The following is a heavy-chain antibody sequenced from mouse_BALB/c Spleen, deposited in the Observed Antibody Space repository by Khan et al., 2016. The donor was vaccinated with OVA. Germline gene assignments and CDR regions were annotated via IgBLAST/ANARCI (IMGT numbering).Heavy chain of an antibody. CDR3: ARIDGSDFDY. V-gene: IGHV1-20*02. CDR2: INPHFGET. Sequence: EVQLQQSGPELVKPGASVKISCKASGYSFTGYFMHWVMQSHGKSLEWIGRINPHFGETFYNQKFVGKATLTVDESSSTAHMELRSLASEDSAVYYGARIDGSDFDYWGQGTTLTVSS. J-gene: IGHJ2*01. CDR1: GYSFTGYF. D-gene: IGHD1-1*01.